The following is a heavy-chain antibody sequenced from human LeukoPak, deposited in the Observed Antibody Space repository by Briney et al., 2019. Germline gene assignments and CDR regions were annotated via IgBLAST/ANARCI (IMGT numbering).Heavy chain of an antibody. CDR1: GFDFSQYY. V-gene: IGHV3-11*04. J-gene: IGHJ4*02. CDR3: GAKPRALGYFNY. Sequence: GGSLRLSCPASGFDFSQYYMNWIRQSPERGLEWVSYISPNGISRKFYVEAVKGRFSISRDNVKNRVYLDMESLRDEDTGVYFCGAKPRALGYFNYWGQGTLVTVSS. CDR2: ISPNGISRK.